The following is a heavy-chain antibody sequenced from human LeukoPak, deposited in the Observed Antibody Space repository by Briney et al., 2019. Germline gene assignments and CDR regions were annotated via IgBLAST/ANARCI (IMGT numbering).Heavy chain of an antibody. CDR3: ARGRRVYNWNGYGQGSPFDY. V-gene: IGHV4-61*10. D-gene: IGHD1-20*01. CDR2: INHSGST. CDR1: GGSISSGSYY. Sequence: SETLSLTCTVAGGSISSGSYYWSWIRQPAGKGLEWIGEINHSGSTNYNPSLKSRVTISVDTSKNQFSLKLSSVTAADTAVYYCARGRRVYNWNGYGQGSPFDYWGQGTLVTVSS. J-gene: IGHJ4*02.